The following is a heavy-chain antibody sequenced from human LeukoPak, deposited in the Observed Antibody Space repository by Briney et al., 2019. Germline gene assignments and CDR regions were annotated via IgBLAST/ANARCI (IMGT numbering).Heavy chain of an antibody. J-gene: IGHJ4*02. V-gene: IGHV4-34*01. D-gene: IGHD3-22*01. CDR3: ASYRGQRNYYDSSGYYRTRGSFDY. CDR1: GGSFSGYY. CDR2: INHSGST. Sequence: SETLSLTCAVYGGSFSGYYWSWIRQPPGKGREWIGEINHSGSTNYNPSLKSRVPISVDTSKNQFSLKLRSVTAADTAVYYCASYRGQRNYYDSSGYYRTRGSFDYWGQGTLSPSPQ.